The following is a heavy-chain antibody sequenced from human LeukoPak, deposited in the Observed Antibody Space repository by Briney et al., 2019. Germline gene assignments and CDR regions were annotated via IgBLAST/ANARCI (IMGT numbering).Heavy chain of an antibody. J-gene: IGHJ5*02. Sequence: ASVKVSCKASGYTFTSYYMHWVRQAPGQGLEWMGIINPSGGSTSYAQKFQGRVTMTRDTSTSTVYMELSSLRSEDTAVYYCAREPVAAAGRNWFDPWGQGTLVTVSS. D-gene: IGHD6-13*01. CDR2: INPSGGST. CDR1: GYTFTSYY. CDR3: AREPVAAAGRNWFDP. V-gene: IGHV1-46*01.